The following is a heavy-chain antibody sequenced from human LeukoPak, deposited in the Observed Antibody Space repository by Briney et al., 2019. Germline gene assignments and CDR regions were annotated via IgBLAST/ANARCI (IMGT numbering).Heavy chain of an antibody. CDR2: INHSGST. V-gene: IGHV4-34*01. Sequence: SETLSLTCAVYGGSFSGYHWSWIRQPPGKGLEWIGEINHSGSTNYNPSLKSRVTISVDTSKNQFSLKLSSVTAADTAVYYCAGLKEQQLEPNWFDPWGQGTLVTVSS. J-gene: IGHJ5*02. CDR1: GGSFSGYH. D-gene: IGHD6-13*01. CDR3: AGLKEQQLEPNWFDP.